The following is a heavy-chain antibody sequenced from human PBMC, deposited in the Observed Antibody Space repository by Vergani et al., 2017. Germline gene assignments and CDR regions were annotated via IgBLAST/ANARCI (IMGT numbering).Heavy chain of an antibody. Sequence: EVQLLKSGGGLVQPGGSLRLSCAASGFTFSSYAMSWVRQAPGKGLEWVSAISGSGGSTYYADSVKGRFTISRDNAKNSLYLQMNSLRAEDTAVYYCARSGYSYGLYYYYYYMDVWGKGTTVTVSS. CDR1: GFTFSSYA. V-gene: IGHV3-23*01. D-gene: IGHD5-18*01. J-gene: IGHJ6*03. CDR2: ISGSGGST. CDR3: ARSGYSYGLYYYYYYMDV.